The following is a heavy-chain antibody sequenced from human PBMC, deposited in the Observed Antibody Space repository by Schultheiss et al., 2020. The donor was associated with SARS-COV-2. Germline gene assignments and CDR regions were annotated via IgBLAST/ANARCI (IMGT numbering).Heavy chain of an antibody. Sequence: GGSLRLSCAASGFTFSTFEMNWVRQAPGKGLEWVSYISSNSTTMYYADSVRGRFTISRDNAKNSLYLQMSSLRAEDTAVYFCARVPTPYFFDLWGQGTLVTVSS. V-gene: IGHV3-48*03. CDR3: ARVPTPYFFDL. CDR2: ISSNSTTM. J-gene: IGHJ4*02. CDR1: GFTFSTFE.